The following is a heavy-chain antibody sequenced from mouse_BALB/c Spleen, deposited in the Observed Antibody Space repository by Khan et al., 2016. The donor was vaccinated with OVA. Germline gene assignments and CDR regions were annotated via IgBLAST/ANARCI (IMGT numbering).Heavy chain of an antibody. J-gene: IGHJ4*01. Sequence: QVQLQQSGTELVKPGASVKLSCKAYGYTFTNYDINWVRQRPEQGLEWIGWIFPGDDSTKYNEKFKDKATLTTDKSSSTAYMQRSRLTSEDSAVYFGARRRGSMDYWGQGTSVTVSS. V-gene: IGHV1-85*01. CDR2: IFPGDDST. CDR1: GYTFTNYD. CDR3: ARRRGSMDY.